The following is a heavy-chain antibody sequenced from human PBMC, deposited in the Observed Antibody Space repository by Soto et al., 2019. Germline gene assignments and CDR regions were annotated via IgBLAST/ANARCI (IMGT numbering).Heavy chain of an antibody. CDR3: ARGEQYSGRIFDY. CDR1: GDSVSSNSAG. D-gene: IGHD1-26*01. J-gene: IGHJ4*01. Sequence: SQTLSLTCAITGDSVSSNSAGWSWVRQSPSRGLEWLGRTYYRSKWYYEYAASVRGRITINPDTSKNQCSLQLNSVTPEDTAVYFCARGEQYSGRIFDYWGQGTLVTVSS. V-gene: IGHV6-1*01. CDR2: TYYRSKWYY.